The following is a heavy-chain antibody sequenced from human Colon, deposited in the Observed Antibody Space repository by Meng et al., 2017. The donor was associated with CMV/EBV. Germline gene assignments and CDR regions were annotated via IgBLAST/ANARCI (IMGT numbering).Heavy chain of an antibody. D-gene: IGHD2-15*01. Sequence: CTSSGDSISSGNSYWNWIRQPPGKGLEWLGYTYKSGRPYYNPSLRSRLTISVDTSKNQFSLNVSSVTVADTAVYYCARAGGHRPFDDWGQGTLVTVSS. J-gene: IGHJ4*02. V-gene: IGHV4-30-4*01. CDR1: GDSISSGNSY. CDR3: ARAGGHRPFDD. CDR2: TYKSGRP.